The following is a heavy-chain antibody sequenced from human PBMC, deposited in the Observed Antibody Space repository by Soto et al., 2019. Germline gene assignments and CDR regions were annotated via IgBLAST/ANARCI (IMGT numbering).Heavy chain of an antibody. Sequence: GGSLRLSCAASGFTFTRYSMNWVRQASGKGLGWVSSISSTTNYIYYADTMKGRFTVSRDNAKNSVYLEMNSLSAEDTAVYYRARESEDLTSNFDYWGQGTLVTVSS. CDR1: GFTFTRYS. CDR2: ISSTTNYI. J-gene: IGHJ4*02. V-gene: IGHV3-21*01. CDR3: ARESEDLTSNFDY.